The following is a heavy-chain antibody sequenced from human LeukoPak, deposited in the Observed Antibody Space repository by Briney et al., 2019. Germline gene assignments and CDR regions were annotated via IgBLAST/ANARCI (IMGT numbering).Heavy chain of an antibody. D-gene: IGHD2-15*01. V-gene: IGHV3-23*01. CDR1: GFTFSNYA. CDR2: ISGSSGTT. J-gene: IGHJ4*02. Sequence: GGSLRLSCAASGFTFSNYAMSWVRQAPGKGLEWVSAISGSSGTTLYADSVKGRFTISRDNSKSTLYLQMNSLRAEDTAVYYCAKEYCSGSSCYDDPFDYWGQGTLVTVSS. CDR3: AKEYCSGSSCYDDPFDY.